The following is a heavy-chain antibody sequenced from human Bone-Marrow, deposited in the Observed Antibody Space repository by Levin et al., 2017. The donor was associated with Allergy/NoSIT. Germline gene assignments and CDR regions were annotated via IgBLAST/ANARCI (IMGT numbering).Heavy chain of an antibody. Sequence: SCSVSDGSIRNYYWSWIRQSPGKGLEWIGDIYHSGSSNYNPSLKRRVTMSVDTSKNQFSLTLSSVTAADTAVYFCARLYGKVAFDIWGQGTMVTVSS. D-gene: IGHD2-8*01. V-gene: IGHV4-59*08. CDR1: DGSIRNYY. J-gene: IGHJ3*02. CDR3: ARLYGKVAFDI. CDR2: IYHSGSS.